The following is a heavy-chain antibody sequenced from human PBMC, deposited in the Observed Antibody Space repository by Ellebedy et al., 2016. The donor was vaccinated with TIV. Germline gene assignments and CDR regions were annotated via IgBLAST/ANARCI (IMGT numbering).Heavy chain of an antibody. V-gene: IGHV4-59*01. Sequence: MPSETLSLTCTVSGGSMRSYYWGWIRQPPGKGLEYIGYIHYSGDTYYSSSLKNRITISVDASKNQFSLMVTSVTSADTAVYYCAGDPRLGGANWFDPWGQGILVIVSS. CDR2: IHYSGDT. CDR1: GGSMRSYY. D-gene: IGHD3-16*01. J-gene: IGHJ5*02. CDR3: AGDPRLGGANWFDP.